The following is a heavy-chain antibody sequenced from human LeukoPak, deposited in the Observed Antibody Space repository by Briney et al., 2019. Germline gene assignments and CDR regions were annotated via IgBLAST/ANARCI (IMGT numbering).Heavy chain of an antibody. V-gene: IGHV4-38-2*02. CDR3: ARGSHPVTGTLGGYFDR. CDR2: IYHTGSI. CDR1: SYSINSNYY. Sequence: PSETLSLTCSVSSYSINSNYYLGRPRQSPGEGLGRIGSIYHTGSIYYNPSLKSRVTISLDASNKHISLRLSSVTAADTSVYYCARGSHPVTGTLGGYFDRWGQGTLVTVSS. D-gene: IGHD6-19*01. J-gene: IGHJ4*02.